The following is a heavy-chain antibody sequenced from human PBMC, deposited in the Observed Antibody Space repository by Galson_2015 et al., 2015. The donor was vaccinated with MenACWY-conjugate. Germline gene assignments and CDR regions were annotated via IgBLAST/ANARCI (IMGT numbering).Heavy chain of an antibody. CDR2: ITFDGNYE. Sequence: SLRLSCAASGFTFNLYALHWVRQAPGKGLQWVSVITFDGNYEDYVASVKGRFTISRDNSKNTLYLHMNNLRPEDTALYYYARGWGHTAMGYGLKPGAFDFWGQGTMVTVSS. CDR3: ARGWGHTAMGYGLKPGAFDF. J-gene: IGHJ3*01. V-gene: IGHV3-30*04. CDR1: GFTFNLYA. D-gene: IGHD5-18*01.